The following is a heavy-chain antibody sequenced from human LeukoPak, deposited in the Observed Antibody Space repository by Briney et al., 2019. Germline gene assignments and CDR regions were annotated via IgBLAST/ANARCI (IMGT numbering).Heavy chain of an antibody. Sequence: PGGSLRLSCAASGFTFRRFAMTWVRQAPGKGLEWVSTISDTGGSTFYADSVKGRFTISRDNSKNSLYLQMNSLRTEDTALYYCAKGRYCSSTSCPNYFDYWGQGTLVTVSS. CDR1: GFTFRRFA. CDR2: ISDTGGST. J-gene: IGHJ4*02. V-gene: IGHV3-23*01. D-gene: IGHD2-2*01. CDR3: AKGRYCSSTSCPNYFDY.